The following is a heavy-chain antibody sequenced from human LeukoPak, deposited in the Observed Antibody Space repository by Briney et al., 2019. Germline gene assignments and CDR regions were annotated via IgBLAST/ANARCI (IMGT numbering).Heavy chain of an antibody. J-gene: IGHJ4*02. Sequence: PGGSLRLSCAASGFTFSSYAMSWVRQAPGKGLEWVSAISGSGGSTYYADSVKGRFTIPRDNSKNTLYLQMNSLRAEDTAVYYCAKVVGGYNSGRGSGYFDYWGQGTLVTVSS. CDR3: AKVVGGYNSGRGSGYFDY. D-gene: IGHD5-24*01. V-gene: IGHV3-23*01. CDR2: ISGSGGST. CDR1: GFTFSSYA.